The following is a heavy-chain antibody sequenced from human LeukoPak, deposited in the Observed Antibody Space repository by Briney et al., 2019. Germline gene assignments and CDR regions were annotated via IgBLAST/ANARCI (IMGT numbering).Heavy chain of an antibody. Sequence: GGSLRLSCAASGFTFSSYGMHWVRQAPGKGLEWVAVISYDGSNKYYADSAKGRFTISRDNSKNTLYLQMNSLRAEDTAVYYCAKDRRALYSIAAAGTFDYWGQGTLVTVSS. V-gene: IGHV3-30*18. CDR2: ISYDGSNK. CDR3: AKDRRALYSIAAAGTFDY. J-gene: IGHJ4*02. CDR1: GFTFSSYG. D-gene: IGHD6-13*01.